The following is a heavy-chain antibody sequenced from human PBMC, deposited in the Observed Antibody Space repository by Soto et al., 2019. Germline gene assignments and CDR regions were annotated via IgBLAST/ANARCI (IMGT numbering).Heavy chain of an antibody. J-gene: IGHJ4*02. CDR1: GFTFSSYD. V-gene: IGHV3-13*01. CDR2: IGTAGDT. D-gene: IGHD3-22*01. CDR3: ARGRNYYDSSGYYSPYFDY. Sequence: GASLRLSCAASGFTFSSYDMHWVRQATGKGLEWVSAIGTAGDTYYPGSVKGRFTISRENAKNSLYLQMNSLRAGDTAVYYCARGRNYYDSSGYYSPYFDYWGQGTLGTVSS.